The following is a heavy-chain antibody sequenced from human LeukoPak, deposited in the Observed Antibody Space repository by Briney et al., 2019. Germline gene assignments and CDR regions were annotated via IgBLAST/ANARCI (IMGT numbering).Heavy chain of an antibody. Sequence: SETLSLTCAVSGGSISSGGYSWSWIRQPPGKGLEWIGYIYHSGSTYYNPSLKSRVTISVDRSKNQFSLKLSSVTAADTAVYYCARYYDFWSGSHLYNWFDPWGRGTLVTVSS. D-gene: IGHD3-3*01. CDR3: ARYYDFWSGSHLYNWFDP. V-gene: IGHV4-30-2*01. CDR1: GGSISSGGYS. J-gene: IGHJ5*02. CDR2: IYHSGST.